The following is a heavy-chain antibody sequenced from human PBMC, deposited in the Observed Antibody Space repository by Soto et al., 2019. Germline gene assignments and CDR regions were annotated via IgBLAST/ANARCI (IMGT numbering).Heavy chain of an antibody. Sequence: EVQLVESGGGLVKPGGSLRLSCAASRFTFSSYTMHWVRQPPGRGLEWVSSISSSSRSIYYADSVKGRFTISRDNAKNSLYLQMNSLRAEDTAVYYCAREYYYYYMDVWGKGTTVTVSS. CDR1: RFTFSSYT. J-gene: IGHJ6*03. V-gene: IGHV3-21*01. CDR3: AREYYYYYMDV. CDR2: ISSSSRSI.